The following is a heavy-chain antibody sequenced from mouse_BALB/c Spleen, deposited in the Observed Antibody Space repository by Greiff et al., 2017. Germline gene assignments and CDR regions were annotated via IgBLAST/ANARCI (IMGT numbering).Heavy chain of an antibody. J-gene: IGHJ2*01. CDR3: ARSSITTGYFDY. V-gene: IGHV3-2*02. CDR2: ISYSGST. Sequence: EVKVEESGPGLVKPSQSLSLTCTVTGYSITSDYAWNWIRQFPGNKLEWMGYISYSGSTSYNPSLKSRISITRDTSKNQFFLQLNSVTTEDTATYYCARSSITTGYFDYWGQGTTLTVSS. CDR1: GYSITSDYA. D-gene: IGHD1-1*01.